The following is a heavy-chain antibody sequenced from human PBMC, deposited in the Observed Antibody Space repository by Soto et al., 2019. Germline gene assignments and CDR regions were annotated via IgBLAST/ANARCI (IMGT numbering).Heavy chain of an antibody. CDR1: GDSVSSNSAA. V-gene: IGHV6-1*01. Sequence: SQTLSLTCAISGDSVSSNSAAWNWIRQSPSRGLEWLGRTYYRSKWYNDYAVSVKSRITINPDTSKNQFSLQLNSVTPEDTAVYYCAREDQVITFGGVIEEGYYYYYYMDVWGKGTTVTVSS. CDR2: TYYRSKWYN. J-gene: IGHJ6*03. CDR3: AREDQVITFGGVIEEGYYYYYYMDV. D-gene: IGHD3-16*02.